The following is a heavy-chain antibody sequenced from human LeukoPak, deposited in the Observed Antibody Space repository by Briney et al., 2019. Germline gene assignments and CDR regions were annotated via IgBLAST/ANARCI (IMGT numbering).Heavy chain of an antibody. V-gene: IGHV1-69*05. CDR3: ARESLITFGGVIAPAFDY. Sequence: ASVKVSCKASGGTFSSYAISWVRQAPGQGLEWMGRIIPIFGTADYAQKFQGRVTITTDESMSTAYMELSSLRSEDTAVYYCARESLITFGGVIAPAFDYWGQGTLVTVSS. D-gene: IGHD3-16*02. CDR1: GGTFSSYA. J-gene: IGHJ4*02. CDR2: IIPIFGTA.